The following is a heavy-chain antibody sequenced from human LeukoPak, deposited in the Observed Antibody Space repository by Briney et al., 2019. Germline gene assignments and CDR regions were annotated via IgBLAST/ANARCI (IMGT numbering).Heavy chain of an antibody. CDR1: GYSISSGYY. D-gene: IGHD3-9*01. V-gene: IGHV4-38-2*02. Sequence: SETLSLTCTVSGYSISSGYYWGWIRQPPGKGLEWIGSIYHSGSTYYNPSLKSRVTISVDTSKNQFSLKLSSVTAADTAVYYCARDTNDIQIRGNWFDPWGQGTLVTVSS. CDR3: ARDTNDIQIRGNWFDP. CDR2: IYHSGST. J-gene: IGHJ5*02.